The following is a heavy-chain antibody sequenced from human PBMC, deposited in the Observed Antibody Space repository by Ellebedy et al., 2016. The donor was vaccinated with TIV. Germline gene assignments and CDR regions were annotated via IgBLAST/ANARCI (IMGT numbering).Heavy chain of an antibody. D-gene: IGHD1-26*01. Sequence: GESLKISYVASGFTFNSFAMSWVRQAPGKGLEWVSTISNSGESTNNADSGKGRFTISRDNSKNTLYLQMNGLRAEDTAVYYCAKDRIVGARKFDDWGQGTLVTVSS. CDR1: GFTFNSFA. J-gene: IGHJ4*02. V-gene: IGHV3-23*01. CDR2: ISNSGEST. CDR3: AKDRIVGARKFDD.